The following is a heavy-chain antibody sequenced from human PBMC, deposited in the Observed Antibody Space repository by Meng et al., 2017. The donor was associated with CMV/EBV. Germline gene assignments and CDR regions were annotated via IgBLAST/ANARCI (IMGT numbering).Heavy chain of an antibody. Sequence: ASVKVSCKASGYTFTSYYMHWVRQAPGQGLEWMGIINPSGGSTSYAQKFQGRVTITRNTSISTAYMELSSLRSEDTAVYYCARNSSQFTIFGVVIGQGYGMDVWGQGTTVTVSS. J-gene: IGHJ6*02. V-gene: IGHV1-46*01. D-gene: IGHD3-3*01. CDR2: INPSGGST. CDR1: GYTFTSYY. CDR3: ARNSSQFTIFGVVIGQGYGMDV.